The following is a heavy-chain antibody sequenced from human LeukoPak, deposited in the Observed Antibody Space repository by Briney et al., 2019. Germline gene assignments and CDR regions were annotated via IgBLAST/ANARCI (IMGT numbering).Heavy chain of an antibody. CDR3: ARDSENYYDSSGFPILDP. J-gene: IGHJ5*02. D-gene: IGHD3-22*01. CDR1: GGSISSYY. Sequence: PSETLSLTCTVSGGSISSYYWSWIRQPPGKGLEWIGYIYYSGSTNYNPSLKSRVTISVDTSKNQFSLKLSSVTAADTAVYYCARDSENYYDSSGFPILDPWGQGTLVTVSS. CDR2: IYYSGST. V-gene: IGHV4-59*01.